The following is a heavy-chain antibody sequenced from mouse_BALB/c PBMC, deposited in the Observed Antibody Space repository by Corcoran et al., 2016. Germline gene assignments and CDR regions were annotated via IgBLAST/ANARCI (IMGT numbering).Heavy chain of an antibody. D-gene: IGHD2-4*01. CDR2: INPNNGGT. J-gene: IGHJ2*01. CDR1: GFTFSDYY. CDR3: ARDYEYNFDY. V-gene: IGHV1-26*01. Sequence: EVRLQQYGPELVKTGASVKMSCKASGFTFSDYYMKWVKQSHGKRLKGIGDINPNNGGTSYNQKFKGKATLNGDKPSSTAYMQLNSLTCEDSAVYYCARDYEYNFDYWGQGSTLTVSS.